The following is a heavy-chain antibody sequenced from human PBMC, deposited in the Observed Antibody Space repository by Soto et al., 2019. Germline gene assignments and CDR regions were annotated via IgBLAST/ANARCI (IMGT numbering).Heavy chain of an antibody. CDR2: ISGSGGST. CDR1: GFSFSSYS. CDR3: AKSPAAYYYYGMDV. J-gene: IGHJ6*02. D-gene: IGHD6-25*01. Sequence: PXGCLRLSCAASGFSFSSYSMSGVRQAPGKGLEWVSAISGSGGSTYYADSVKGRFTISRDNSKNTLYLQMNSLRAEDTAVYYCAKSPAAYYYYGMDVWGQGTTVTVSS. V-gene: IGHV3-23*01.